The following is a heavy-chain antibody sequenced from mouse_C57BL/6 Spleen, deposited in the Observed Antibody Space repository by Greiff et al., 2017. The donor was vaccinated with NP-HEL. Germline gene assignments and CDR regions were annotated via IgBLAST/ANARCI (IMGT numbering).Heavy chain of an antibody. CDR2: INPGSGGT. Sequence: VKLMESGAELVRPGTSVKVSCKASGYAFTNYLIEWVKQRPGQGLEWIGVINPGSGGTNYNESFKGKATLTADKSSSTAYMQLSSLTSEASAVYFCARSGHYYGSRYAMDYWGQGTSVTVSS. D-gene: IGHD1-1*01. CDR3: ARSGHYYGSRYAMDY. J-gene: IGHJ4*01. V-gene: IGHV1-54*01. CDR1: GYAFTNYL.